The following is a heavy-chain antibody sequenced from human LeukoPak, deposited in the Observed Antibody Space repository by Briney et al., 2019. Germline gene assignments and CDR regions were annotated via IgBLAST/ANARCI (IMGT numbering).Heavy chain of an antibody. J-gene: IGHJ4*02. Sequence: PGGSLRLSYAASGFTFSSYAMSWVRQAPGKGLEWVSAISGSGGSAYYADSVNGRFTISRDNSKNTLYLQMNSLRAEDTAVYYCAKDQQWLGVDAFGYWGQGTLVTVSS. CDR1: GFTFSSYA. CDR2: ISGSGGSA. V-gene: IGHV3-23*01. CDR3: AKDQQWLGVDAFGY. D-gene: IGHD6-19*01.